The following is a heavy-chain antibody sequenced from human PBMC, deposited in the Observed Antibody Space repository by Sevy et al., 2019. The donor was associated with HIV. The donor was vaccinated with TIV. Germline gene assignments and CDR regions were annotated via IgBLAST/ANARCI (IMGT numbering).Heavy chain of an antibody. V-gene: IGHV4-39*01. CDR2: IYYSGST. J-gene: IGHJ4*02. Sequence: SETLSLTCTVSGGSISSSSYYWGWIRQPPGKGLEWIGSIYYSGSTYYNPSLKSRVTISVDTSKNQFSLKLSSVTAADTAVYYCASQTRRRVFFDHWGQGTLVTVSS. D-gene: IGHD2-2*01. CDR3: ASQTRRRVFFDH. CDR1: GGSISSSSYY.